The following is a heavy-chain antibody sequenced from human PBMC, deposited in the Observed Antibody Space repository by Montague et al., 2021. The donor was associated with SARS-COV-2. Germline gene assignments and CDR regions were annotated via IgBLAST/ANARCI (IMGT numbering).Heavy chain of an antibody. V-gene: IGHV4-59*08. D-gene: IGHD3-10*01. CDR2: IHYNGHK. CDR1: GVSISNYH. J-gene: IGHJ6*02. CDR3: ARHDNSGTYPMDV. Sequence: SDTVSLTCDVSGVSISNYHWSWIRQPPGKGLEFIGYIHYNGHKNXKPSLQSRVTMSVDTSKNQVSLKLTSVTAADTAVYYCARHDNSGTYPMDVWGQGTTVTVSS.